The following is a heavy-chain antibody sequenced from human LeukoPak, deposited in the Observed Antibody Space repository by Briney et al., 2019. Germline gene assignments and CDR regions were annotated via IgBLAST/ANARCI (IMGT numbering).Heavy chain of an antibody. CDR3: ALSGSYLWYFDL. D-gene: IGHD1-26*01. CDR2: IYWNDDK. V-gene: IGHV2-5*01. Sequence: SGPTLVKPTQTLTLTCTFSGFSLSTSGVGVGWIRQPPGKALEWLALIYWNDDKRYSPSLKSRLTITKDTSKNQVVLTMTNMDPVDTATYYCALSGSYLWYFDLWGRGTLVTASS. J-gene: IGHJ2*01. CDR1: GFSLSTSGVG.